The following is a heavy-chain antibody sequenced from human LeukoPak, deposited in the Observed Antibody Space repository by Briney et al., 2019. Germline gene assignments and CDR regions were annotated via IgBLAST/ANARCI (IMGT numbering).Heavy chain of an antibody. V-gene: IGHV3-30-3*01. CDR1: GFTFSSYA. J-gene: IGHJ4*02. Sequence: PGGSLRLSCAASGFTFSSYAMHWVRQALGKGLEWVAVISYDGSNKYYADSVKGRFTISRDNSKNTLYLQMNSLRAEDTAVYYCARGDSSGWYLFWGQGTLGTVSS. CDR2: ISYDGSNK. CDR3: ARGDSSGWYLF. D-gene: IGHD6-19*01.